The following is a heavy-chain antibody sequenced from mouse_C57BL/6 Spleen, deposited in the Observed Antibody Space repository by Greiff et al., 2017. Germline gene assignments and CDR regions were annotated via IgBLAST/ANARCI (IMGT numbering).Heavy chain of an antibody. Sequence: QVQLQQPGAELVKPGASVKLSCKASGYTFTSYWLHWVKQRPGRGLEWIGRIDPNSGGTKYNEKFKSKATLTVDKPSSTAYMQLSSLTSEDSAVYYCAREGGLITTVVAKDDWGQGTTLTVSS. CDR2: IDPNSGGT. D-gene: IGHD1-1*01. CDR1: GYTFTSYW. CDR3: AREGGLITTVVAKDD. J-gene: IGHJ2*01. V-gene: IGHV1-72*01.